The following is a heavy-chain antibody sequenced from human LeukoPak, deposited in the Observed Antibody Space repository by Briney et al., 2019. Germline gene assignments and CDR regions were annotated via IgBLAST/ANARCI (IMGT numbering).Heavy chain of an antibody. CDR3: ARHNGGGVGSYVAPGPPDYFDY. CDR2: IYFSGSA. Sequence: ASETPSLTCTVSGDITHYWGWIRQPPGKGLECIGSIYFSGSAYYNPSLRSRVTISLDTSKKQLSLKLNSVTAADTAVYYCARHNGGGVGSYVAPGPPDYFDYWGQGTLVTVSS. D-gene: IGHD1-26*01. J-gene: IGHJ4*02. V-gene: IGHV4-39*01. CDR1: GDITHY.